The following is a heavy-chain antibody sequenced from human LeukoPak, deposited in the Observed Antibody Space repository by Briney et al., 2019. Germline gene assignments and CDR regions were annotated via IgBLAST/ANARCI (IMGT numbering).Heavy chain of an antibody. Sequence: PGGSLRLSCVASGSSFNNYAMHWVRQAPGKGLEWVSGIAWSGDAMAYADSVKGRFSISRDNSKNTLSLQMNSLRVEDTAIYYCAKSDCGSDGCKLLNYWGQGTLVTVSS. CDR2: IAWSGDAM. CDR1: GSSFNNYA. D-gene: IGHD2-21*01. J-gene: IGHJ4*02. V-gene: IGHV3-9*01. CDR3: AKSDCGSDGCKLLNY.